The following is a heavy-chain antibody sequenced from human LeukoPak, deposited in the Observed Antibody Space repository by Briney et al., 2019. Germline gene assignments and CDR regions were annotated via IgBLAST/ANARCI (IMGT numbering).Heavy chain of an antibody. J-gene: IGHJ6*02. CDR2: FDPEDGET. Sequence: ASVKVSCKVSGYTLTELSMHWVRQAPGKGLEWMGGFDPEDGETIYAQKFQGRVTMTEDTSTDTAYMELSSLRSEDTAVYYCATSHESNYYYYYGMDVWGQGTTVTVSS. D-gene: IGHD4-11*01. CDR1: GYTLTELS. CDR3: ATSHESNYYYYYGMDV. V-gene: IGHV1-24*01.